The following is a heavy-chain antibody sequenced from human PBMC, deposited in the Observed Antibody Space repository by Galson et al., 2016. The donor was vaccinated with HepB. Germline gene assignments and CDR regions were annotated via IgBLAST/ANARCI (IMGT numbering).Heavy chain of an antibody. CDR3: GRSHGGY. V-gene: IGHV4-61*08. Sequence: SETLSLTCTVSAGSVSSGGYYWGWIRQPPGKGLEWIGDISQSGITNYNPSPKRRVTISLDTSQNQFSLSLSSVTAADTAVYFSGRSHGGYWGQGTLVTVSS. D-gene: IGHD3-10*01. J-gene: IGHJ4*02. CDR1: AGSVSSGGYY. CDR2: ISQSGIT.